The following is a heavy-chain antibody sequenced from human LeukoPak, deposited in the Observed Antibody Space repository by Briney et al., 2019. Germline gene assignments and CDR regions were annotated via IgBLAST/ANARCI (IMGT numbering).Heavy chain of an antibody. CDR3: ARNNADGEGRFSY. CDR2: SNTNTGNP. D-gene: IGHD3-10*01. Sequence: ASVKVSCKASGYTFTSYAMNWVRQAPGQRLEWMGWSNTNTGNPTYGQGFTGRLVFSLDTSVSTAYLQISSLKAEDTAVYYCARNNADGEGRFSYWGQGTLVTVSS. CDR1: GYTFTSYA. J-gene: IGHJ4*02. V-gene: IGHV7-4-1*02.